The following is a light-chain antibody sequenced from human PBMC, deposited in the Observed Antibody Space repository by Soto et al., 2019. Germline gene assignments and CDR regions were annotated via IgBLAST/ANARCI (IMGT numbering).Light chain of an antibody. CDR1: QSISSW. V-gene: IGKV1-5*03. Sequence: DIQMTQSPSTLSASVGDRVTITCRASQSISSWLAWYQQKPGRAPKLLIYKASSLETGVPSRFGGSGSWTEFTLIISSLQLVDFASYYCQQYGSSSPWTFGQGTKVEIK. CDR2: KAS. CDR3: QQYGSSSPWT. J-gene: IGKJ1*01.